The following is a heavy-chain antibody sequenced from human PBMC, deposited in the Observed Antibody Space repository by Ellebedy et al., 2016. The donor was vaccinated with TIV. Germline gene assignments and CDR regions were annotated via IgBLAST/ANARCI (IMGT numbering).Heavy chain of an antibody. CDR3: ARSLYFGDFPFDS. Sequence: AASVKVSCKASGYTFTSFGISWVRQAPGQGLEWMGWLSVYRGDTISAQKFQDRVTMTTDTSTNTAYMELRSLRSDDTAVYFCARSLYFGDFPFDSWGQGTLVTVSS. V-gene: IGHV1-18*04. CDR2: LSVYRGDT. D-gene: IGHD3-10*01. CDR1: GYTFTSFG. J-gene: IGHJ4*02.